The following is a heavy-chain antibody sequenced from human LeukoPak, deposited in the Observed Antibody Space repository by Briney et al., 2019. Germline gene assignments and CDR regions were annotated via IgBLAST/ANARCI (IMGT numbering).Heavy chain of an antibody. D-gene: IGHD3-9*01. CDR2: INPNSGGT. Sequence: ASVKVSCKASGYTFTGYYMHWVRQAPGQGLEWMGWINPNSGGTNYAQKFQGRVTMTRDTSISTAYMELSRLRSDDTAVYYCARVNILTGYPYYYGMDVWGQGTTVTVSS. CDR3: ARVNILTGYPYYYGMDV. V-gene: IGHV1-2*02. CDR1: GYTFTGYY. J-gene: IGHJ6*02.